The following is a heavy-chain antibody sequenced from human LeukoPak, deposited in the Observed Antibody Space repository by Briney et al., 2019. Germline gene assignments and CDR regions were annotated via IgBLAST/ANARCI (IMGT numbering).Heavy chain of an antibody. CDR3: ARVSRRAGGQNYFDY. CDR2: IYYSGST. J-gene: IGHJ4*02. D-gene: IGHD4-23*01. V-gene: IGHV4-59*01. CDR1: GGSISSYY. Sequence: PLETLSLTCTVSGGSISSYYWSWIRQPPGKGLEWIGYIYYSGSTNYNPSLKSRVTISVDTSKNQFSLKLSSVTAADTAVYYCARVSRRAGGQNYFDYWGQGTLVTVSS.